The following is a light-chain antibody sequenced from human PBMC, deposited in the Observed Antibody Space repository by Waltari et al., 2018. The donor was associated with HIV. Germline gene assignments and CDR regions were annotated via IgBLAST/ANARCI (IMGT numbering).Light chain of an antibody. CDR3: QAWDSSTRVV. CDR1: QLGDTY. Sequence: YELTQPPSVSVSPGQTASIPCSGDQLGDTYACWYQQKPGQSPVLVIYQDSKRPSGIPERFSGSNSGNTATLTISGTQAMDEADYYCQAWDSSTRVVFGGGTKLTVL. V-gene: IGLV3-1*01. J-gene: IGLJ2*01. CDR2: QDS.